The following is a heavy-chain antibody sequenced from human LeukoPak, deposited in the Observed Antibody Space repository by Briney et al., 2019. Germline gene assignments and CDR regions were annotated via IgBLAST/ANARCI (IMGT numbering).Heavy chain of an antibody. V-gene: IGHV3-33*06. D-gene: IGHD6-6*01. J-gene: IGHJ4*02. CDR3: AKEGRSSSLFLDY. CDR1: GFTFSSYG. CDR2: IWYDGSNK. Sequence: GRSLRLSCAASGFTFSSYGMHWVRQAPGKGLEWVAVIWYDGSNKYYADSVKGRFTISRDNSKNTLYLQMNSLRAEDTAVYYCAKEGRSSSLFLDYWGQGTLVTVSS.